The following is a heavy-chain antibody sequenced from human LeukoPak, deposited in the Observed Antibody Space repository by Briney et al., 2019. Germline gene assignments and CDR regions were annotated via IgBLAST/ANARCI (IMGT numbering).Heavy chain of an antibody. Sequence: SETLSLTCTVSGYSISSGYYWGWIRPPPGKGLEWIGSIYHSGSTYYNPSLKSRVTISVDTSKKQFSLKLTSVTAADTAVYYCARGHTGTYPNHYDYWGQGTLVTVSS. CDR2: IYHSGST. CDR1: GYSISSGYY. D-gene: IGHD1-26*01. CDR3: ARGHTGTYPNHYDY. J-gene: IGHJ4*02. V-gene: IGHV4-38-2*02.